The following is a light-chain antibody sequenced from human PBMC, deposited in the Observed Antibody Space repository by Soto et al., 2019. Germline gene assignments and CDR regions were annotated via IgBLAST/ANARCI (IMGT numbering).Light chain of an antibody. CDR1: QGIRNF. CDR2: AAS. Sequence: DIQMTQSPTSLSASVGDRVTITCRASQGIRNFVAWYQQKPGKAPKLLIYAASTLQSGVPSRFSGSGSGTYFTLPINSLQPEDVATYSGQKYSSVPVFGPGTKVEIK. J-gene: IGKJ3*01. CDR3: QKYSSVPV. V-gene: IGKV1-27*01.